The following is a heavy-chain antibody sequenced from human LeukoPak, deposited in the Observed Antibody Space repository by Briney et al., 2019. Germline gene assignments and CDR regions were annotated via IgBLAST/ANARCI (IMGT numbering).Heavy chain of an antibody. CDR2: IYYSGST. CDR3: ARGGSRASWIQLSSSRLDY. D-gene: IGHD5-18*01. V-gene: IGHV4-31*03. CDR1: GGSISSGGYY. Sequence: SQTLSLTCTVSGGSISSGGYYWSWIRQHPGKGLEWIGYIYYSGSTYYSPSLKSRVTISVDTSKNQFSLKLSSVTAADTAVYYCARGGSRASWIQLSSSRLDYWGQGTLVTVSS. J-gene: IGHJ4*02.